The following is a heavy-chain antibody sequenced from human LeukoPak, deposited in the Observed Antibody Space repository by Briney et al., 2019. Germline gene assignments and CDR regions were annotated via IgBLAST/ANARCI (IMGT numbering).Heavy chain of an antibody. CDR3: ARDSSGYTVGYFDP. CDR1: GFTFSSYS. D-gene: IGHD3-22*01. CDR2: ISGSGGTT. Sequence: GGSLRLSCAASGFTFSSYSMNWVRQAPGKGLEWVSIISGSGGTTYYADSVKGRFTISRDNSKNTLYLQMNSLRAEDTAVYYCARDSSGYTVGYFDPWGRGTLVTVSS. V-gene: IGHV3-23*01. J-gene: IGHJ2*01.